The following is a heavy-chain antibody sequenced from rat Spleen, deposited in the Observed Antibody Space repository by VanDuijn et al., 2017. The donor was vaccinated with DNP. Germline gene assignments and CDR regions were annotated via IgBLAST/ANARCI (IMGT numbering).Heavy chain of an antibody. CDR1: GFSFSNYN. Sequence: EVQLVESGGGLVKPGRPLKLSCAASGFSFSNYNMAWVRQAPKKGLEWVASINYDGGRTYYRDSVKGRFTISRDNAKSTLYLQMDSLRSEDTATYYCASLNNYNWFAYWGQGTLVTVSS. CDR3: ASLNNYNWFAY. D-gene: IGHD1-10*01. V-gene: IGHV5-7*01. J-gene: IGHJ3*01. CDR2: INYDGGRT.